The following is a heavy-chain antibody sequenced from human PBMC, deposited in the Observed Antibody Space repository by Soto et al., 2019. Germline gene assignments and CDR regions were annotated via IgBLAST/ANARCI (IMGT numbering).Heavy chain of an antibody. CDR1: GFTFSSYA. CDR2: IIDSGGST. J-gene: IGHJ6*02. Sequence: GGSLRLSCAASGFTFSSYAMHWARQAPGKGLEWVSDIIDSGGSTYYADSVKGRFTISRDNSKSTLYLQMNSLRAEDTALYYCAKGRSYYYYYGVDVWGQGTTVTVSS. V-gene: IGHV3-23*01. CDR3: AKGRSYYYYYGVDV.